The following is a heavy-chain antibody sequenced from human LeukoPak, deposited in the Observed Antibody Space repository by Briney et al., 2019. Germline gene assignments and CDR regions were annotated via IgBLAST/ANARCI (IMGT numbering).Heavy chain of an antibody. CDR2: IISDGTT. CDR1: GFTISSHL. V-gene: IGHV3-74*03. J-gene: IGHJ5*02. CDR3: ARAYNWKLDP. D-gene: IGHD1-20*01. Sequence: GGSLRLSCAASGFTISSHLMYWVRQPPGKGLVWVSRIISDGTTTYADSVKGRFTISRDNAKNTLYLEMNSLRAEDTALYYCARAYNWKLDPWGQGTLVAVSS.